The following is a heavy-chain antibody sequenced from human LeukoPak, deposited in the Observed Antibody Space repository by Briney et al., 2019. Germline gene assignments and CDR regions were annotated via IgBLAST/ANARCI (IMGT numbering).Heavy chain of an antibody. V-gene: IGHV1-2*02. Sequence: ASVKVSCKASGYTFTGYYMHWVRQAPGQGLEWMGWINPNSGGTNYAQKFQGRVTMTRDTSISTAYMELSRLRSDDTAVYYCVRDRVKSGSYLYFDCWGQGTLVTVSS. D-gene: IGHD1-26*01. CDR1: GYTFTGYY. J-gene: IGHJ4*02. CDR2: INPNSGGT. CDR3: VRDRVKSGSYLYFDC.